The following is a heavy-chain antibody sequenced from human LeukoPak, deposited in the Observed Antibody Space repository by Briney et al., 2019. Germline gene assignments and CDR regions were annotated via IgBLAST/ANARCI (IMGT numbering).Heavy chain of an antibody. V-gene: IGHV4-4*09. D-gene: IGHD3-10*01. CDR2: IYTSGGT. Sequence: SETLSLTCTVSGGSISTYYWSWIRQPPGKGLEWIGYIYTSGGTDYNPFLKSRVTISLDTSNNQFSLNLNSVTAADTAVYYCARSRGRKVTPFDYWGQGILVTVSS. CDR3: ARSRGRKVTPFDY. J-gene: IGHJ4*02. CDR1: GGSISTYY.